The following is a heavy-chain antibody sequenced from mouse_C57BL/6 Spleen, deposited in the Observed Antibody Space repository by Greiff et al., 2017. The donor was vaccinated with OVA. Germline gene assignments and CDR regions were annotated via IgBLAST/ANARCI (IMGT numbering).Heavy chain of an antibody. Sequence: EVKLVESGGGLVKPGGSLTLSCAASGFTFSDYGMHWVRQAPEKGLEWVAYISSGSSTIYYADTVKGRFIISRDNATNTLFLQMTSLRSEDTAMYYCAKGGYYYGSRHDWYFDVWGTGTTVTVSS. CDR1: GFTFSDYG. D-gene: IGHD1-1*01. CDR3: AKGGYYYGSRHDWYFDV. J-gene: IGHJ1*03. CDR2: ISSGSSTI. V-gene: IGHV5-17*01.